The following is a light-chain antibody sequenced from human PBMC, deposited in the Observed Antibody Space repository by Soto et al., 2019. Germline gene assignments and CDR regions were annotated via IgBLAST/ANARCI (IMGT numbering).Light chain of an antibody. V-gene: IGKV3-20*01. CDR2: GAS. CDR1: QSVSSSY. J-gene: IGKJ1*01. CDR3: QQDGSSPWT. Sequence: IVLRQSPGTLSLSTGERATLSCRASQSVSSSYLAWYQQKPGQAPRLLIYGASSRATGIPDRFSGSGSGTDFTLTISRLEPEDFAVYYCQQDGSSPWTFGQGIKV.